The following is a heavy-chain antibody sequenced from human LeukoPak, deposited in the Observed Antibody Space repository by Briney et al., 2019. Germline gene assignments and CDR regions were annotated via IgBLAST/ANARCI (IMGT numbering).Heavy chain of an antibody. CDR3: ARAVTTFGVVTDAFDI. CDR1: GGSISSYY. Sequence: IPSETLSLTCTVSGGSISSYYWSWIRQPPGKGLEWIGYIYYSGSTNYNPSLKSRVTISVDTSKNQFSLKLNSVTAADTAVYYCARAVTTFGVVTDAFDIWGQGTMVTVSS. D-gene: IGHD3-3*01. J-gene: IGHJ3*02. CDR2: IYYSGST. V-gene: IGHV4-59*08.